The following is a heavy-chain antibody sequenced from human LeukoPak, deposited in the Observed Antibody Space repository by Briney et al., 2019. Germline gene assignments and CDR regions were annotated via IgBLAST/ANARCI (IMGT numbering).Heavy chain of an antibody. CDR1: GDNFSSYV. V-gene: IGHV1-69*04. CDR3: AREGVYSPDPSSYHRHAFDV. CDR2: IIPTFDVA. Sequence: SVKVSCKASGDNFSSYVITWVRQAPGQGLEWMGRIIPTFDVANFAQKFKGRVTITADKSTNTAHLELSSLRSEDTAVYYCAREGVYSPDPSSYHRHAFDVWGKGTVVIVSS. J-gene: IGHJ3*01. D-gene: IGHD3-16*02.